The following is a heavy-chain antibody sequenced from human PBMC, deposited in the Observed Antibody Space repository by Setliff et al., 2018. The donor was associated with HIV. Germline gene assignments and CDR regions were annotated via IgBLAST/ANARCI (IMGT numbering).Heavy chain of an antibody. CDR2: INRSGGTT. V-gene: IGHV1-46*01. Sequence: GASVKVSCKASGYTFTSYSMHWVRQAPGQGLEWMGIINRSGGTTNYAQKFQGRVTMTRDTSTSTVYMEVSSLRSEDTAVYYCARGNTIVRGRNWFDPWGQGTLVTVSS. D-gene: IGHD3-10*01. CDR1: GYTFTSYS. CDR3: ARGNTIVRGRNWFDP. J-gene: IGHJ5*02.